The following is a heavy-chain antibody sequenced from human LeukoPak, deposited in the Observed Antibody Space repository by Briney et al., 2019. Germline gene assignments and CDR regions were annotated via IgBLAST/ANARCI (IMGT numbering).Heavy chain of an antibody. V-gene: IGHV1-24*01. CDR3: ATAKWDGSGSYSFDY. J-gene: IGHJ4*02. CDR1: XYTLXEXX. D-gene: IGHD3-10*01. CDR2: FDPEDGET. Sequence: KVXXYTLXEXXMHWVRXAPGXXLEXXXGFDPEDGETIYAQKFQGRVTMTEDTSTDTAYMELSSLRSEDTAVYYCATAKWDGSGSYSFDYWGQGTLVTVSS.